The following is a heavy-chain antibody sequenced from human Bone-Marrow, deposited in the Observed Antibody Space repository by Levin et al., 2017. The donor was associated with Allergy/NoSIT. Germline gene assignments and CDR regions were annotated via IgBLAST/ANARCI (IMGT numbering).Heavy chain of an antibody. CDR1: GFTFDSYG. D-gene: IGHD6-19*01. CDR3: AKATGWHGYDWFDP. V-gene: IGHV3-30*18. Sequence: GGSLRLSCAASGFTFDSYGMHWVRQAPGKGLEWVAVISYHGRNKYYADSVKGRFTISRDNSNNMVYLQMISLRPEDTAVYYCAKATGWHGYDWFDPWGQGTLVTVSS. CDR2: ISYHGRNK. J-gene: IGHJ5*02.